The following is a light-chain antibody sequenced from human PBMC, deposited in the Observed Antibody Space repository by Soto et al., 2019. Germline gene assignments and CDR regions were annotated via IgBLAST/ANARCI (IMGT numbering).Light chain of an antibody. CDR2: DAV. J-gene: IGKJ5*01. V-gene: IGKV3-11*01. CDR3: QHYDSLPIT. CDR1: QSVSSY. Sequence: EIVLTQSPATLSLSPGERATLSCRASQSVSSYLAWYQQKPGQAPRLLIYDAVNRATGVPARFSGSGSGTDFTLTISTLEPEDFAVFYCQHYDSLPITFGQGTRLETK.